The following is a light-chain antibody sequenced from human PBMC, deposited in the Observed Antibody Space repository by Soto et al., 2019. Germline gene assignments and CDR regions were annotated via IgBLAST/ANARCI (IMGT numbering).Light chain of an antibody. CDR3: QQYNSYPYT. Sequence: DIQMTQSPSTLSTSVGERVTITCRASQSISSWLAWYQQKPGKAPKLLIYKASSLEGGVPSRFSGSGSGTEFTLTISSLQPDDCATYYCQQYNSYPYTFGQGTKLEIK. J-gene: IGKJ2*01. V-gene: IGKV1-5*03. CDR1: QSISSW. CDR2: KAS.